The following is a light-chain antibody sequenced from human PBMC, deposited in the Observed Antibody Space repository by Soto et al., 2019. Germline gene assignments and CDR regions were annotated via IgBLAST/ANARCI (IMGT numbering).Light chain of an antibody. CDR1: SSDVGGYND. J-gene: IGLJ2*01. CDR3: SSYAGSNNLV. CDR2: EVS. V-gene: IGLV2-8*01. Sequence: QSALTQPPSSSGSPGQSVTISCTGTSSDVGGYNDVSWYQQHPGKAPKLMIYEVSKRPSGVPDRFSVSNSGSTASLTVSGLQAEDEADYYCSSYAGSNNLVFGGGTKLTFL.